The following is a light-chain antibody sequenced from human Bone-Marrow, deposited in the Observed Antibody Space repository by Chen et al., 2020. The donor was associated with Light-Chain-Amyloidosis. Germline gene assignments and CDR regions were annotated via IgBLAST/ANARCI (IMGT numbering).Light chain of an antibody. J-gene: IGKJ4*01. CDR1: QTIINNY. CDR2: GSS. Sequence: EIVLTQSPGTLSLSPGEGANLSCRASQTIINNYLTWYQQKLGQAPRLLIYGSSSRATGIPDRFTGSGSGTDFTLTINRLEPEDFAMYYCQQYGTSPLTFGGGTKVEIK. CDR3: QQYGTSPLT. V-gene: IGKV3-20*01.